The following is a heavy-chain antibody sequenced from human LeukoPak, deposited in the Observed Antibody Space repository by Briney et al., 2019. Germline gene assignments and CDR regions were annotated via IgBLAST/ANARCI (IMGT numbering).Heavy chain of an antibody. CDR2: VSPYNGDT. D-gene: IGHD4-17*01. CDR1: GYTFINYA. Sequence: ASVEVSPKASGYTFINYAIHWVRQAPGQGLEWMGWVSPYNGDTKYAQNHQGSVTMTTDTSTTTAHMELRSLTSDDTAVYYCAKAWDYGDRGEIDYWGQGTLVTVSS. CDR3: AKAWDYGDRGEIDY. J-gene: IGHJ4*02. V-gene: IGHV1-18*01.